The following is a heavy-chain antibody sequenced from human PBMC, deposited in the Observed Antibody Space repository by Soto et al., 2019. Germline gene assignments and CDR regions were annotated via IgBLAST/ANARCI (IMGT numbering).Heavy chain of an antibody. CDR3: ARGSTDSYPGSRIFDF. CDR1: GITFGGRA. J-gene: IGHJ4*02. D-gene: IGHD3-10*01. CDR2: ITDTGGDT. V-gene: IGHV3-23*01. Sequence: GGSLRLSCGASGITFGGRAMSWVRQAPGEGLEWVSTITDTGGDTKYADSVRGRFTMSRDNSKKTLYLQMNSLRVEDSALYYCARGSTDSYPGSRIFDFWGRGTPVHVYS.